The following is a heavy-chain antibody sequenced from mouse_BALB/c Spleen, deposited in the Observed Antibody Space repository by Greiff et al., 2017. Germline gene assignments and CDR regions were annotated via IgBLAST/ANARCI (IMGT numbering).Heavy chain of an antibody. CDR2: IWSGGST. Sequence: VKLMESGPGLVQPSQSLSITCTVSGFSLTSYGVHWVRQSPGKGLEWLGVIWSGGSTDYNAAFISRLSISKDNSKSQVFFKMNSLQANDTAIYYCARNPPYYGNYSRYFDVWGAGTTVTVSS. D-gene: IGHD2-10*01. CDR3: ARNPPYYGNYSRYFDV. J-gene: IGHJ1*01. V-gene: IGHV2-2*02. CDR1: GFSLTSYG.